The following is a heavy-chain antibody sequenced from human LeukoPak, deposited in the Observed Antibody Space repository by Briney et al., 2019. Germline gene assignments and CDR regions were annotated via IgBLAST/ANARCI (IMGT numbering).Heavy chain of an antibody. CDR3: ATGYSGYDSIDY. D-gene: IGHD5-12*01. J-gene: IGHJ4*02. CDR1: GYTLTELS. CDR2: FDPEDGET. Sequence: ASVKVSCKVSGYTLTELSMHWVRQAPGKGLEWMGGFDPEDGETIYAQKFQGRVTMTEDTSTDTAYMELCSLRSEDTAVYYCATGYSGYDSIDYWGQGTLVTVSS. V-gene: IGHV1-24*01.